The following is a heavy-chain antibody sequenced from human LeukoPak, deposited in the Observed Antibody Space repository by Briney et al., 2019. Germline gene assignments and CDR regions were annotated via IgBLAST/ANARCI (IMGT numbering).Heavy chain of an antibody. D-gene: IGHD3-10*01. CDR3: ARAHDSYYYGSGSPSMDV. CDR1: GYTFNSYG. J-gene: IGHJ6*02. V-gene: IGHV1-69*04. CDR2: IIHILGIA. Sequence: ASVKVSCKASGYTFNSYGISWVRQAPGQGLEWMGRIIHILGIANYAQKLQGRVTITADKSTSTAYMELNNLTYEDTAVYYCARAHDSYYYGSGSPSMDVWGQGTTVTVSS.